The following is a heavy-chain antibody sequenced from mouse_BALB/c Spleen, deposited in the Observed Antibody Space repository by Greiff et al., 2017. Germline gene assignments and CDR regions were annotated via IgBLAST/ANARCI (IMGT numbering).Heavy chain of an antibody. CDR1: GYTFTSYW. D-gene: IGHD3-1*01. CDR3: ARSGREAWFAY. J-gene: IGHJ3*01. V-gene: IGHV1-7*01. CDR2: INPSTGYT. Sequence: VQLQQSGAELAKPGASVKMSCKASGYTFTSYWMHWVKQRPGQGLEWIGYINPSTGYTEYNQKFKDKATLTADKSSSTAYMQLSSLTSEDSAVYYCARSGREAWFAYWGQGTLVTVSA.